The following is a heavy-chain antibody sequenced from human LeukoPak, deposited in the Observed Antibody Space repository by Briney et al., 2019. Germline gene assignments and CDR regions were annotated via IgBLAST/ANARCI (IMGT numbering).Heavy chain of an antibody. Sequence: SETLSLTCTVSGGSISSYYWSWIRQPPGKGLEWIGYISYSGSTNYNPSLKSRATISVDTSKNQFSLKLTSVTAADTAVYYCARHSICFDPWGQGTLVTVSS. CDR3: ARHSICFDP. V-gene: IGHV4-59*08. CDR2: ISYSGST. J-gene: IGHJ5*02. CDR1: GGSISSYY.